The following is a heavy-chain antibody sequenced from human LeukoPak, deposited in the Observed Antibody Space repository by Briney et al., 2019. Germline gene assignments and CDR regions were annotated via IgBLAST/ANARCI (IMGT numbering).Heavy chain of an antibody. D-gene: IGHD3-16*02. V-gene: IGHV3-21*04. Sequence: PGGSLRLSCAASGFTFSDYNMRWIRQAPGKGLEWVSSISSSSSYIYYADSVKGRSTISRDNAKNSLYLQMNSLRAEDTAVYYCARDNSVGDIAWWFDPWGQGTLVTVSS. CDR2: ISSSSSYI. CDR1: GFTFSDYN. J-gene: IGHJ5*02. CDR3: ARDNSVGDIAWWFDP.